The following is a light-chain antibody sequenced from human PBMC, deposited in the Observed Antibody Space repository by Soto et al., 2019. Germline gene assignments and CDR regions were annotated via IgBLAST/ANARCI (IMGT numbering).Light chain of an antibody. CDR2: AAS. CDR1: QDISSY. V-gene: IGKV1-16*01. J-gene: IGKJ3*01. Sequence: DIQMTQSPSSLSASVGDRVTITCRASQDISSYLAWFQQKPGKAPKSLIYAASNLQSGVPSRFSGSGFGTDFTLTIVSLQPEDFATYYCQQSNSFPFTFGPGTKVDVK. CDR3: QQSNSFPFT.